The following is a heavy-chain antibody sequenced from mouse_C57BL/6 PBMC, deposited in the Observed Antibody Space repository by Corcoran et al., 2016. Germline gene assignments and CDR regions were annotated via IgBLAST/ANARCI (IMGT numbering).Heavy chain of an antibody. CDR2: INPNNGGT. V-gene: IGHV1-18*01. CDR3: ARSNYGSSLYAMDY. Sequence: EVQLQQSGPELVKPGASVKIPCKASGYTFTDYNMDWVKQSHGKSLEWIGDINPNNGGTIYNQKFKGKATLTVDKSSSTAYMELRSLTSEDTAVYYCARSNYGSSLYAMDYWGQGTSVTVSS. CDR1: GYTFTDYN. J-gene: IGHJ4*01. D-gene: IGHD1-1*01.